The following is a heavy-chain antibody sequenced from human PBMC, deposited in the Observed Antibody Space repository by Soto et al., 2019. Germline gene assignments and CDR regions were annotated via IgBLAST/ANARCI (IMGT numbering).Heavy chain of an antibody. J-gene: IGHJ6*02. CDR1: GGAFSDYA. D-gene: IGHD2-15*01. V-gene: IGHV1-69*12. CDR3: ASWLKGPDIGNYYYGMDV. Sequence: QVQLVQSGAEVKKPGSSVKVSCKASGGAFSDYAFSWVRQAPGQGLEWLGGIMPIFRAPDYAQKFQGRVTITADEFTRTASMAMTSLRSEATAVYYCASWLKGPDIGNYYYGMDVWGQGTTVTVS. CDR2: IMPIFRAP.